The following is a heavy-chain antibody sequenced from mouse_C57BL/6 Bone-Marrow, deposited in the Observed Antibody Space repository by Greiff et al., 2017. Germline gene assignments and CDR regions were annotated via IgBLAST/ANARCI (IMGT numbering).Heavy chain of an antibody. CDR2: ISNGGGST. CDR3: ARHGAYYDNDAFSWFAY. D-gene: IGHD2-4*01. V-gene: IGHV5-12*01. Sequence: EVQVVESGGGLVQPGGSLKLSCAASGFTFSDYYMYWVRQTPEKRLEWVAYISNGGGSTYYPDTVKGRFTISRDNAKHTLYLQMSRLKSEATAVYYCARHGAYYDNDAFSWFAYWGQGTLVTVSA. J-gene: IGHJ3*01. CDR1: GFTFSDYY.